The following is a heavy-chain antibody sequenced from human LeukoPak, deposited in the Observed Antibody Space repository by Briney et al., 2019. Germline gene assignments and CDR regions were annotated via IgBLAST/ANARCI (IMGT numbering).Heavy chain of an antibody. J-gene: IGHJ3*02. CDR1: GFTFSSYW. D-gene: IGHD1-26*01. V-gene: IGHV3-7*03. Sequence: GGSLRLSCAASGFTFSSYWMSWVRQAPGKGLEWVANIKQDGSEKYYVDSVKGRFTISRDNAKNSLYLQMNSLRAEDTALYYCARGSRTGWELPGAFDIWGQGTMVTVSS. CDR2: IKQDGSEK. CDR3: ARGSRTGWELPGAFDI.